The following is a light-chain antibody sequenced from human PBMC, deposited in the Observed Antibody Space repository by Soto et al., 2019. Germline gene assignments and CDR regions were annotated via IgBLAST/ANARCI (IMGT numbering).Light chain of an antibody. CDR2: DVS. CDR3: TSYKRSGILV. Sequence: QSVLTQPASVSGSPGQSITISCTGTSGDVGGYNYVSWYQQHPGKAPKLMIYDVSDRPSGISSRFSGSKSGNTASLTISGLQAEDEADYYCTSYKRSGILVFGGGTKLTVL. V-gene: IGLV2-14*03. J-gene: IGLJ2*01. CDR1: SGDVGGYNY.